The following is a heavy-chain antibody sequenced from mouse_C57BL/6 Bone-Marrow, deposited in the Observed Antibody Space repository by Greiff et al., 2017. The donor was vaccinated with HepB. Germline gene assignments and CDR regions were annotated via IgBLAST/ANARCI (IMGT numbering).Heavy chain of an antibody. CDR1: GFTFSSYA. CDR3: ARGLGRDYFDY. J-gene: IGHJ2*01. Sequence: EVKVVESGGGLVKPGGSLKLSCAASGFTFSSYAMSWVRQTPEKRLEWVATISDSGSYTYYTDNVKGRCTISRDNAKNNLYLQMSHLNSEDTAMYYCARGLGRDYFDYWGQGTTLTVSS. V-gene: IGHV5-4*03. D-gene: IGHD4-1*01. CDR2: ISDSGSYT.